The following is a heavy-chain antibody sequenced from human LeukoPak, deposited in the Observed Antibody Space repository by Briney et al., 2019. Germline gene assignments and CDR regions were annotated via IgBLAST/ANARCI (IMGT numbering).Heavy chain of an antibody. CDR1: GFTFSSYW. J-gene: IGHJ5*02. D-gene: IGHD3-10*01. CDR3: ARGLRPVRGVIRSHITNNYNLFDP. CDR2: INSGWSCT. V-gene: IGHV3-74*01. Sequence: GGSLRLSCAASGFTFSSYWMHWVRQAPAKGLVWVSRINSGWSCTSYADPLKGRFTISRDNAKSTLYLQMNSLRAEDTAVYYCARGLRPVRGVIRSHITNNYNLFDPWGQGTLVTVSS.